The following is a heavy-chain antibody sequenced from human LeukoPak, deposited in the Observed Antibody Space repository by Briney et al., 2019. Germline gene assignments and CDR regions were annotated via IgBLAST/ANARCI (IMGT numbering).Heavy chain of an antibody. V-gene: IGHV3-53*01. CDR2: IYSGGST. J-gene: IGHJ6*03. D-gene: IGHD3-10*01. Sequence: GGSLRLSCAASGFTVSSNYMSWVRQAPGKGLEWVSVIYSGGSTYYADSVKGRFTISRDNSKDTLYLQMNNLRAEDTAVYYCASGSGSYRTPYYYMDVWGKGTTVTVSS. CDR1: GFTVSSNY. CDR3: ASGSGSYRTPYYYMDV.